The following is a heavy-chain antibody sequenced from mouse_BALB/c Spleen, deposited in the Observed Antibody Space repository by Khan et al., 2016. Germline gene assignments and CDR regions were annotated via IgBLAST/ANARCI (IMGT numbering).Heavy chain of an antibody. CDR2: IDPYNGGT. Sequence: VQLQQSGPELVKPGASVKVSCKASGYAFTSYNMYWVKQSHGKSLEWIGYIDPYNGGTSYSQEFKGKATLTVDKSSSTAYMHLNSLTSEDSAVYYCAREGITTVVAKGLDYWGQGTTLTVSS. CDR3: AREGITTVVAKGLDY. CDR1: GYAFTSYN. J-gene: IGHJ2*01. D-gene: IGHD1-1*01. V-gene: IGHV1S135*01.